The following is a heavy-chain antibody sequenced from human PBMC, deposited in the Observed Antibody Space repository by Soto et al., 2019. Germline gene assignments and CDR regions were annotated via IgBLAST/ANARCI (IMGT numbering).Heavy chain of an antibody. CDR2: TYYRSKWYN. Sequence: SQTLSLTCAISGDSVSSNSAAWNWIRQSPSRGLEWLGRTYYRSKWYNDYAVSVKSRITINPDTSKNQFSLQLNSVTPEDTAVYYCAREAPTPLGGYDFSGAFDYWGQGTLVTVSS. V-gene: IGHV6-1*01. D-gene: IGHD3-3*01. CDR1: GDSVSSNSAA. CDR3: AREAPTPLGGYDFSGAFDY. J-gene: IGHJ4*02.